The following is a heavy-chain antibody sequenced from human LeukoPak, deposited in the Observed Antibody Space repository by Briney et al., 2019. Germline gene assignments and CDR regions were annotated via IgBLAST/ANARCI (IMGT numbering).Heavy chain of an antibody. J-gene: IGHJ4*02. Sequence: SVKVSCKASGGTFSSYAISWVRQAPGQGLEWMGRIIPIFGIANYAQKFQGRVTITADKSTSTAYMELSSLRSEDTAVYYCARDSFYCGGDCYFDYWGQGTLATVSS. CDR3: ARDSFYCGGDCYFDY. D-gene: IGHD2-21*02. CDR2: IIPIFGIA. V-gene: IGHV1-69*04. CDR1: GGTFSSYA.